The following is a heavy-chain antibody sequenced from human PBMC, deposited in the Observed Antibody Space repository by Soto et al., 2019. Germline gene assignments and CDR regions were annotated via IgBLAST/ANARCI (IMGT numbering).Heavy chain of an antibody. CDR3: ARWGYDGTGIGLLLGFDQ. CDR2: IFPGDSDT. J-gene: IGHJ4*02. D-gene: IGHD3-22*01. CDR1: GYSFTNYW. Sequence: PGESLKISCKASGYSFTNYWIAWVRQMPGKGLEWMGNIFPGDSDTRYSQSFQGQVIISADKSISTAYLQWNSLKASDSAMYYCARWGYDGTGIGLLLGFDQWGQGTLVTVSS. V-gene: IGHV5-51*01.